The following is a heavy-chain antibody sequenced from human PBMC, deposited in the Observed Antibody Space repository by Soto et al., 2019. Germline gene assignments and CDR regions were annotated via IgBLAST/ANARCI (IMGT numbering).Heavy chain of an antibody. D-gene: IGHD2-2*01. J-gene: IGHJ6*02. CDR2: IKSKTDGGTT. V-gene: IGHV3-15*07. Sequence: GGSLRLSCAASGFTFGNAWVNWVRQAPGKGLEWVGRIKSKTDGGTTDYAAPVKGRFTISRDDSKNTLYLQMNSLKTEDTAVYYCTTGVVPAATLLYYYYYGMDVWGQGTTVTVSS. CDR3: TTGVVPAATLLYYYYYGMDV. CDR1: GFTFGNAW.